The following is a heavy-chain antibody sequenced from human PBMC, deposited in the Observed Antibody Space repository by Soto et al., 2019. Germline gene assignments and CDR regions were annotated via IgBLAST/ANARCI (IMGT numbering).Heavy chain of an antibody. CDR1: GDSISSGGYS. V-gene: IGHV4-30-2*01. J-gene: IGHJ4*02. D-gene: IGHD3-22*01. CDR2: IYHSGGT. Sequence: QLQLQESGSGLVKPSQTLSLTCAVSGDSISSGGYSWNWIRQPPGKGLEWIGYIYHSGGTDYNPSLKSRVSISVGSSNNQFSLTLNAVTAAATGVYCGARDSSSGYYLEYWGQGTLVTVSS. CDR3: ARDSSSGYYLEY.